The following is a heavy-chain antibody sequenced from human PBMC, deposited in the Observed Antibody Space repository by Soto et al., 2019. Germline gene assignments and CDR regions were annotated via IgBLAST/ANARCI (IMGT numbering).Heavy chain of an antibody. CDR1: GGSISSYY. Sequence: SETLSLTCTVSGGSISSYYWSWIRQPPGKGLEWIGYIYYSGSTNYNPSLKSRVTISVDTSKNQFSLKLSSVTAADTAVYYCARDRSWHFDYWGQGTLVTVSS. D-gene: IGHD1-26*01. J-gene: IGHJ4*02. CDR2: IYYSGST. CDR3: ARDRSWHFDY. V-gene: IGHV4-59*01.